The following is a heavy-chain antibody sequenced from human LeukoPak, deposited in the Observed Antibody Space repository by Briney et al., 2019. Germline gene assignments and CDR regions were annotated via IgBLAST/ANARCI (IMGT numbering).Heavy chain of an antibody. V-gene: IGHV3-23*01. D-gene: IGHD5-18*01. Sequence: GGSLRLSCAASGFTFSNAWMSWVRQAPGKGLEWVSAISGSGGSTYYADSVKGRFTISRDNSKNTLYLQMNSLRAEDTAIYYCAKDGYIYGDYYFDYWGQGTLVTVSS. CDR3: AKDGYIYGDYYFDY. CDR2: ISGSGGST. J-gene: IGHJ4*02. CDR1: GFTFSNAW.